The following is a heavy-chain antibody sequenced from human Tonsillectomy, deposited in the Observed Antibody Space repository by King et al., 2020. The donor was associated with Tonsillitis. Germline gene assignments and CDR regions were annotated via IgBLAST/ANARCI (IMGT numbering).Heavy chain of an antibody. CDR2: ISGSGTHT. CDR1: GFTFSSYA. J-gene: IGHJ4*01. D-gene: IGHD1-26*01. Sequence: VQLVESGGGLVQPGGSLRLSCAASGFTFSSYAMTWVRQAPGGGLEWVSSISGSGTHTYYADSAKGQFTISRDNSKNTLYVQMNSLRAEDTGIYFCVKAGLVGLELTPYFYSWGQGTLVSVSS. CDR3: VKAGLVGLELTPYFYS. V-gene: IGHV3-23*04.